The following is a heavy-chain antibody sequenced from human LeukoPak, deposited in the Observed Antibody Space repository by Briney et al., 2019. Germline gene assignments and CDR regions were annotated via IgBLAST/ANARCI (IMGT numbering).Heavy chain of an antibody. V-gene: IGHV4-59*01. CDR1: GGSISSYY. CDR2: VYYSGST. J-gene: IGHJ4*02. Sequence: SETLSLTCTVSGGSISSYYWSWIRQPPATGLEWMGYVYYSGSTNYNPSLKSRVTISVDTSKNQCSLKLSPVTAADTAVYYCAGASYDSSGVHWGQGTLVTVSS. D-gene: IGHD3-22*01. CDR3: AGASYDSSGVH.